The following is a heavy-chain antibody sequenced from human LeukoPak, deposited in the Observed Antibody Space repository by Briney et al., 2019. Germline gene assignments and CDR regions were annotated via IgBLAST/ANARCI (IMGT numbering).Heavy chain of an antibody. CDR1: GFTFSSYA. CDR2: INGSGGST. CDR3: ATPAGYSSGWYGFRYYFDY. Sequence: GGSLRLSCAASGFTFSSYAMSWVRPAPGKGLEWVSAINGSGGSTYYADSVKGRFTISRDNSKNTQYLQMNSLRAEDTAVYYCATPAGYSSGWYGFRYYFDYWGQGTLVTVSP. J-gene: IGHJ4*02. V-gene: IGHV3-23*01. D-gene: IGHD6-19*01.